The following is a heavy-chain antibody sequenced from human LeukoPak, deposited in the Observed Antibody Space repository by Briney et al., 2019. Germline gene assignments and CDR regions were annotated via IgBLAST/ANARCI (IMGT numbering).Heavy chain of an antibody. CDR2: INPNSGGT. CDR1: GYTFTGYY. J-gene: IGHJ1*01. CDR3: ARGSGGSSWYLEHFQH. Sequence: ASAKVSCKASGYTFTGYYMHWVRQAPGQGLEWMGWINPNSGGTNYAQKFQGRVTMTRDTSISTAYMELSRLRSDDTAVYYCARGSGGSSWYLEHFQHWGQGTLVTVSS. D-gene: IGHD6-13*01. V-gene: IGHV1-2*02.